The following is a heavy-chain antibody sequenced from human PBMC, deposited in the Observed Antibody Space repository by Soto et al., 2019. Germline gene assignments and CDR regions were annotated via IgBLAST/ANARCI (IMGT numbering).Heavy chain of an antibody. D-gene: IGHD4-17*01. CDR3: AIGERDGDYDY. CDR2: INHSGSI. Sequence: QVQPEQWGAGLLKPSETLSLTCAVYGGAFTTYDWSWLRQSPGKGLEWLGEINHSGSINYSPSLKSGVTTSLATSKRQASLKVSSVTVAETAVYYCAIGERDGDYDYWGQGTLVTVSS. J-gene: IGHJ4*02. V-gene: IGHV4-34*01. CDR1: GGAFTTYD.